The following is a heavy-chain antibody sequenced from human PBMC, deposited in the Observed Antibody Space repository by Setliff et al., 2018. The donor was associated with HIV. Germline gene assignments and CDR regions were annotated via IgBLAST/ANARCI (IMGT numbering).Heavy chain of an antibody. V-gene: IGHV4-34*01. CDR2: INDSGST. J-gene: IGHJ6*03. CDR3: ARDVRINTNFRLYYYYMDV. CDR1: GVPFSGYY. Sequence: SETLSLTCAVYGVPFSGYYWNWIRQPPGKGLEWIGEINDSGSTNYNPSLKSRVTISVDTSKNQFSLKLSSVTAADTAVYYCARDVRINTNFRLYYYYMDVWGKGTTVTVSS. D-gene: IGHD1-1*01.